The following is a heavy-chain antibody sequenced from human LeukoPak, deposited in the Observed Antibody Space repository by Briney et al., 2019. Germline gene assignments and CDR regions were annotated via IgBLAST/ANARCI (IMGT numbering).Heavy chain of an antibody. V-gene: IGHV3-48*01. CDR1: GFNFNNHN. Sequence: GGSLRLSCAASGFNFNNHNMNWVRQAPGKGLEWVSYISGGGEAIFYADSVQGRFTISRDNAKNSVYLQMNSLRAEDTAVYYCARTYGSGSLDYGGQGTLVTVSS. D-gene: IGHD2-15*01. J-gene: IGHJ4*02. CDR3: ARTYGSGSLDY. CDR2: ISGGGEAI.